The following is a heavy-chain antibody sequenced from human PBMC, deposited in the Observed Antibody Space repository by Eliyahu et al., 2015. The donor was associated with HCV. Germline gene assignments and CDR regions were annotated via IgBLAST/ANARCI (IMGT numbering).Heavy chain of an antibody. CDR2: IIPIFGTA. CDR1: GGTFSSYA. J-gene: IGHJ6*02. V-gene: IGHV1-69*01. Sequence: QVQLVQSGAEVKKPGSSVKVSCKASGGTFSSYAISWVRQAPGQGLEWMGGIIPIFGTANYAQKFQGRVTITADESTSTAYMELSSLGSEDTAVYYCARVGDSRGRKASYYYYGMDVWGQGTTVTVSS. CDR3: ARVGDSRGRKASYYYYGMDV. D-gene: IGHD3-22*01.